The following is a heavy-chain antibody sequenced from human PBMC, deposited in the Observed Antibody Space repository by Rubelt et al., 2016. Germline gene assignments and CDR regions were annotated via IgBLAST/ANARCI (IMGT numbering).Heavy chain of an antibody. J-gene: IGHJ4*02. CDR2: IYYSGSP. CDR3: ARDTTIFGVVTPPDY. Sequence: QLQLQESGPGLVKPSETLSLTCTVSGGSISSSSYYWDWIRQPPGKGLEWIGSIYYSGSPNYNPSLKSRVTISVDTSKNQFSLKLSSVTAADTAVYYCARDTTIFGVVTPPDYWGQGTLVTVSS. CDR1: GGSISSSSYY. V-gene: IGHV4-39*07. D-gene: IGHD3-3*01.